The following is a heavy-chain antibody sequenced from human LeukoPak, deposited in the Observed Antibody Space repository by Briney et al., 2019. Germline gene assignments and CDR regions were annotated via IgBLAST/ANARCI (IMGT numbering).Heavy chain of an antibody. V-gene: IGHV3-9*03. CDR3: AKAGSSGTYSSHDYYMDV. CDR1: GLTFDDYA. Sequence: GGSLRLSCAASGLTFDDYAMHWVRQAPGKGLEWVSGISWNSGSIGYADSAKGRFTISRDNAKNSLYLQMNSLRAEDMALYYCAKAGSSGTYSSHDYYMDVWGKGTTVTVSS. D-gene: IGHD3-10*01. CDR2: ISWNSGSI. J-gene: IGHJ6*03.